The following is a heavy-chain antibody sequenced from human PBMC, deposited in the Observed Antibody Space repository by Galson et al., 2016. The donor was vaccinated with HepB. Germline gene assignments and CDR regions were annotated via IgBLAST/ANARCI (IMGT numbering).Heavy chain of an antibody. V-gene: IGHV3-49*03. CDR2: ISSNAYGGTT. CDR1: GFTFSDNA. D-gene: IGHD6-13*01. Sequence: SLRLSCAASGFTFSDNAMSWFRQAPGKGLEWVGFISSNAYGGTTEFAASVKDRFTISRDDSKSIAYLQMNSLKIEDTAVYYCTDGGGIAAAARGLNHWGQGTLVTVSS. CDR3: TDGGGIAAAARGLNH. J-gene: IGHJ5*02.